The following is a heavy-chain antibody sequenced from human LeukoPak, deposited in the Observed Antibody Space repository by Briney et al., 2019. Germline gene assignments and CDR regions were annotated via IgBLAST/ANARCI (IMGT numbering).Heavy chain of an antibody. Sequence: PSETLSLTCTVSGGSISISNYYWGWIRQPPGKGLEWTGEINHSGSTNYNPSLKSRVTISVDTSKNQFSLKLSSVTAADTAVYYCARLRTMVRGVINRWDYYYYYMDVWGKGTTVTISS. CDR3: ARLRTMVRGVINRWDYYYYYMDV. CDR1: GGSISISNYY. CDR2: INHSGST. D-gene: IGHD3-10*01. V-gene: IGHV4-39*07. J-gene: IGHJ6*03.